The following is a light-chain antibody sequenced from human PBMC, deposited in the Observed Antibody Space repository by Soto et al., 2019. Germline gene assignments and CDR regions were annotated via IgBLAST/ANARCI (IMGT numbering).Light chain of an antibody. CDR3: QQYTDSRT. Sequence: EIVLTQSPFTVSLSPGESATLSCRASQSISSSYFAWYQQKPGKAPRLLVYGVSSRATDVPDRFSGSGSGTDFTLTISRLEPEDFAVYYCQQYTDSRTFGQGTKVGIK. V-gene: IGKV3-20*01. CDR1: QSISSSY. J-gene: IGKJ1*01. CDR2: GVS.